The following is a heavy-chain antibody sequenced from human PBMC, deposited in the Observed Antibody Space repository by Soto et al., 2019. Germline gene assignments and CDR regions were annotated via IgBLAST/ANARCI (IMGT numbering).Heavy chain of an antibody. CDR3: AREDFGSCSSTTCLDWFDP. D-gene: IGHD2-2*01. CDR1: GASITSYY. V-gene: IGHV4-59*01. J-gene: IGHJ5*02. CDR2: IYHSGSP. Sequence: QVLLQESGPGLVKPSETLSLTCSVSGASITSYYWSWIRQPPGKGLEWIGYIYHSGSPSYNPSLKSRVTISLDVSTNHPPLRLVSVTAADTALYFCAREDFGSCSSTTCLDWFDPWGQGTLVTVSS.